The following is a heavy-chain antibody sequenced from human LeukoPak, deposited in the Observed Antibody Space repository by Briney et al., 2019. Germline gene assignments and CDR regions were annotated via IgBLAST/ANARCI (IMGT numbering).Heavy chain of an antibody. CDR1: GYTFNTYG. J-gene: IGHJ4*02. CDR3: ARGLTMMPFDY. CDR2: IIPIFGTA. Sequence: AASVKVSCKTSGYTFNTYGIDWVRQAPGQGLEWMGRIIPIFGTANYAQKFQGRVTITTDESTSTAYMELSSLRSEDTAVYYCARGLTMMPFDYWGQGTLVTVSS. D-gene: IGHD3-22*01. V-gene: IGHV1-69*05.